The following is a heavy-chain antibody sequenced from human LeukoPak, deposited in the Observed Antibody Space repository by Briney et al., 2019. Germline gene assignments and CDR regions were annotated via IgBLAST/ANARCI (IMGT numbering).Heavy chain of an antibody. Sequence: GGSLRLSCAAFGFIFYDFAMHWVRQVPGKGPEWVAVISWNSDNIDYADSVKGRFTISRNNDMNYLYLEMKSLRVDDMALYYCVKSGGYYYMDAWGEGTMVIVSS. CDR2: ISWNSDNI. D-gene: IGHD2-15*01. J-gene: IGHJ6*03. CDR3: VKSGGYYYMDA. CDR1: GFIFYDFA. V-gene: IGHV3-9*03.